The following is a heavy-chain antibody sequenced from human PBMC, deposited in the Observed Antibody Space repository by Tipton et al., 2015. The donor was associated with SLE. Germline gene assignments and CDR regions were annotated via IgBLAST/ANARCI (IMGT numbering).Heavy chain of an antibody. V-gene: IGHV3-15*01. Sequence: SLRLSCAASGFLANIAWMNWVRQAPGEGLEWVGRIKSIGGGGTTHYAAAVKGRFTISRDGSKNTVYLQMNSLRTEDTAMYFCAADLPSFGFGEFDFWCPGALVSVSS. CDR3: AADLPSFGFGEFDF. CDR1: GFLANIAW. J-gene: IGHJ4*01. CDR2: IKSIGGGGTT. D-gene: IGHD3-10*01.